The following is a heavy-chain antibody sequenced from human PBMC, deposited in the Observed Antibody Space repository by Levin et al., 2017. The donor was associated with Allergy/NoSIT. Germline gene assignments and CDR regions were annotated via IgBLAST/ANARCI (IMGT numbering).Heavy chain of an antibody. CDR1: GFTVSSNY. V-gene: IGHV3-66*04. J-gene: IGHJ4*02. D-gene: IGHD6-13*01. CDR3: ARLDIASAVTKEFDY. CDR2: IYHDGTT. Sequence: RGESLKISCAVSGFTVSSNYMSWVRQAPGKGLEWVSVIYHDGTTYYADSVKGRFTISRDNSKNTLYLQMNSLRAEDTAVYYCARLDIASAVTKEFDYWGQGSLVTVSS.